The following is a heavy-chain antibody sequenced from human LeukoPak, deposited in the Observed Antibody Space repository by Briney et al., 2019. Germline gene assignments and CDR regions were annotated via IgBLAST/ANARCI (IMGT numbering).Heavy chain of an antibody. V-gene: IGHV5-51*01. CDR2: IYPGDSDT. J-gene: IGHJ5*02. Sequence: PGESLKISCKGSGYSFTSYWIGWVRQLPGKGLEWMGIIYPGDSDTRYSPSFQGQVTISADKSISTAYLQWSSLKASDTAMYYCARRLKPYSSSPKVVDWFDPWGQGTLVTVSS. D-gene: IGHD6-13*01. CDR1: GYSFTSYW. CDR3: ARRLKPYSSSPKVVDWFDP.